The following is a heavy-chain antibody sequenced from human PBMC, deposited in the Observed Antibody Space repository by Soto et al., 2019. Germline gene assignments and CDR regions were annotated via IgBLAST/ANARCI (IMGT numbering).Heavy chain of an antibody. CDR2: ISSSSSYI. Sequence: PAGSLRLSCAASGFTFSSYSMNWVRQAPGKGLEWVSSISSSSSYIYYADSVKGRFTISRDNAKNSLYLKMNSLRAEDTAVYYCARRPVSDILTGRYYYYYGMDVWGQGTTVTVSS. J-gene: IGHJ6*02. D-gene: IGHD3-9*01. CDR3: ARRPVSDILTGRYYYYYGMDV. V-gene: IGHV3-21*01. CDR1: GFTFSSYS.